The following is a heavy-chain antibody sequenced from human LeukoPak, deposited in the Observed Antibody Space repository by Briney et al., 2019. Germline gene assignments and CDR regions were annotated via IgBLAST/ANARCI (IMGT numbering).Heavy chain of an antibody. CDR1: GFTFSSYG. CDR2: IRYDGSNK. V-gene: IGHV3-30*02. D-gene: IGHD3-3*01. CDR3: AKRATIFGVATYYFDY. J-gene: IGHJ4*02. Sequence: GGSLRLSCAASGFTFSSYGMHWVRQAPGKGLEWVAFIRYDGSNKYYADSVKGRFTISRDNSKNTLYLQMNSLRAEDTAVYYCAKRATIFGVATYYFDYWGQGTLVTVSS.